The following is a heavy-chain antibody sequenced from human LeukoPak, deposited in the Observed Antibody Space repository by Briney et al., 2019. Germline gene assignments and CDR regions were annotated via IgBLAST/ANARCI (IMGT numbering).Heavy chain of an antibody. V-gene: IGHV3-20*04. CDR3: ARDGGHYYYYYMDV. J-gene: IGHJ6*03. Sequence: GGSLRLSCAASGFTFDYYGMSWVRQAPGKGLEWVSGINWNGGSTGYAGSVKGRFTISRDNAKNSLYLQMNSLRAEDTALYYCARDGGHYYYYYMDVWGKGTTVTVSS. D-gene: IGHD3-3*01. CDR2: INWNGGST. CDR1: GFTFDYYG.